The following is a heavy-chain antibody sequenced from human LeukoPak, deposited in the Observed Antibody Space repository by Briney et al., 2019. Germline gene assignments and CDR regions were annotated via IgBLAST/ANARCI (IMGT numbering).Heavy chain of an antibody. Sequence: SETLSLTCTVSGGSISSYYWSWIRQPPGKGPEWIGYIYYSGSTDYNPSLKSRVTISVDTSKNQFSLKLSSVTAADTAVYYCARVKRKYCSGGSCYSSGWYFDYWGQGTLVTVSS. CDR1: GGSISSYY. V-gene: IGHV4-59*01. J-gene: IGHJ4*02. D-gene: IGHD2-15*01. CDR3: ARVKRKYCSGGSCYSSGWYFDY. CDR2: IYYSGST.